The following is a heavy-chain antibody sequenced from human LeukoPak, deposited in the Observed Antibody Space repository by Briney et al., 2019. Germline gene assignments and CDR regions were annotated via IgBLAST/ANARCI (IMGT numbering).Heavy chain of an antibody. CDR2: IKHNGQI. D-gene: IGHD3-10*01. CDR1: GGSFSGYY. J-gene: IGHJ4*02. CDR3: TTGGYGPGSHYRF. Sequence: SETLSLTCAFYGGSFSGYYWSWIRQSPGKGLEWMADIKHNGQIDYYTSFKSGVTTSVGTSAKQFSLHLNSVTAADTAVYYCTTGGYGPGSHYRFWGQGTLVTVSS. V-gene: IGHV4-34*01.